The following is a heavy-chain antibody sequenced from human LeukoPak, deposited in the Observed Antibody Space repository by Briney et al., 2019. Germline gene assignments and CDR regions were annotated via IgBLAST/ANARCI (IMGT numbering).Heavy chain of an antibody. CDR1: GFTFSTYG. CDR2: ISYEGTIK. CDR3: AREYDLVTGLDY. V-gene: IGHV3-30*03. J-gene: IGHJ4*02. Sequence: PGGSLRLSCAASGFTFSTYGMHWVRQAPGKGLEWVTFISYEGTIKRYADSVKGRFTISRDNSKNTLYLQMSSLRVDDTALYYCAREYDLVTGLDYWGQGALVTVSS. D-gene: IGHD3-9*01.